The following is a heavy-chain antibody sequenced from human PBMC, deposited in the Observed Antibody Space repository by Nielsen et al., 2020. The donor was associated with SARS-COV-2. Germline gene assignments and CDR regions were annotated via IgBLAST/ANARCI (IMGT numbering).Heavy chain of an antibody. J-gene: IGHJ4*02. CDR2: IDPSDSYT. CDR1: GYSFTSYW. D-gene: IGHD3-22*01. Sequence: GESLKISCKGSGYSFTSYWISWVRQMPGKGLEWMGRIDPSDSYTYYSPSFQGHVTISADKSISTAYLQWSSLKASDTAMYYCARTAFYYDSSGYYHSDYWGQGTLVTVSS. V-gene: IGHV5-10-1*01. CDR3: ARTAFYYDSSGYYHSDY.